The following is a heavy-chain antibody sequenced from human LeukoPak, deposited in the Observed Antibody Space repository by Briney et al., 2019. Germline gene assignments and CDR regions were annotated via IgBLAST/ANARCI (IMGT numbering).Heavy chain of an antibody. CDR1: GFTFSSYA. CDR2: TSGSGGST. CDR3: ANAALKYCSGGSCYFSDR. J-gene: IGHJ5*02. V-gene: IGHV3-23*01. Sequence: PGGSLRLSCAASGFTFSSYAMSWVRQAPGKGLEWVSATSGSGGSTYYADSVKGRFTISRDNSKNTLYLQMNSLRAEDTAVYYCANAALKYCSGGSCYFSDRWGQGTLVTVSS. D-gene: IGHD2-15*01.